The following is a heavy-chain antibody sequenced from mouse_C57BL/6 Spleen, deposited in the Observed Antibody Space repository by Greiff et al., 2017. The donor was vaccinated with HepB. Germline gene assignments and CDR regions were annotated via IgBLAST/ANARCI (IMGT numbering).Heavy chain of an antibody. D-gene: IGHD2-3*01. Sequence: VQLQQSGAELVRPGTSVKVSCKASGYAFTNYLIEWVKQRPGQGLEWIGVINPGSGGTNYNEKFKGKATLTADKSSSTAYMQLSSLTSEDSAVYFCARDGYYPFAYWGHGTLVTVSA. CDR2: INPGSGGT. J-gene: IGHJ3*01. V-gene: IGHV1-54*01. CDR3: ARDGYYPFAY. CDR1: GYAFTNYL.